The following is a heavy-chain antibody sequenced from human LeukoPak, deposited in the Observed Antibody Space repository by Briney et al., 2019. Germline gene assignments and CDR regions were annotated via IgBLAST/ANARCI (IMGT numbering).Heavy chain of an antibody. CDR2: ISGDGGST. D-gene: IGHD1-1*01. Sequence: GWSLRLSCAASGLXFDHYVMHWVRQAPGKSLEWVSLISGDGGSTYYADSVKGRLTISRDNSKNSLYLQMNSLTTEDTALYFCAKGTTMYAFDIWGQGTVVTVSS. V-gene: IGHV3-43*02. J-gene: IGHJ3*02. CDR1: GLXFDHYV. CDR3: AKGTTMYAFDI.